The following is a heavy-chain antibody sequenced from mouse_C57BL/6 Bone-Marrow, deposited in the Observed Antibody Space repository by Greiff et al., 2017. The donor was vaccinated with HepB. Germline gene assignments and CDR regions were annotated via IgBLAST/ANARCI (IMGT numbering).Heavy chain of an antibody. CDR2: INYDGSST. CDR1: GFTFSDYY. V-gene: IGHV5-16*01. CDR3: ARESSSYYFDY. D-gene: IGHD1-1*01. J-gene: IGHJ2*01. Sequence: EVKLVESEGGLVQPGSSMKLSCTASGFTFSDYYMAWVRQVPEKGLEWVANINYDGSSTYYLDSLKSRFIISRDNAKNILYLQMSSLKSEDTSTYYCARESSSYYFDYWGQGTTLTVSS.